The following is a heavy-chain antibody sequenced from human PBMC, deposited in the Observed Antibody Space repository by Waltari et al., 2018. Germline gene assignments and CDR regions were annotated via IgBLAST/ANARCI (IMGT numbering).Heavy chain of an antibody. D-gene: IGHD6-6*01. J-gene: IGHJ5*02. V-gene: IGHV4-38-2*01. CDR2: IYHSGST. CDR3: ARHPPIGSSSSQFDP. CDR1: GYSISRGYS. Sequence: QVQLQESGPGLVKPSETLSLTCAVSGYSISRGYSRGWIRQPPGKGPEWIGSIYHSGSTYYNPSLKSRVTISVDTSKNQFSLKLSSVTAADTAVYYCARHPPIGSSSSQFDPWGQGTLVTVSS.